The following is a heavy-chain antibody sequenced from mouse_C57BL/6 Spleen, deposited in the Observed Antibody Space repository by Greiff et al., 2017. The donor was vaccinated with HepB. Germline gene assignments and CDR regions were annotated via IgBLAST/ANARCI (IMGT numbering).Heavy chain of an antibody. CDR2: IYPRSGNT. CDR3: ATYDYEDYFDY. V-gene: IGHV1-81*01. Sequence: VKLMESGAELARPGASVKLSCKASGYTFTSYGISWVKQRTGQGLEWIGEIYPRSGNTYYNEKFKGKATLTADKSSSTAYMELRSLTSEDSAVYFCATYDYEDYFDYWGQGTTLTVSS. J-gene: IGHJ2*01. CDR1: GYTFTSYG. D-gene: IGHD2-4*01.